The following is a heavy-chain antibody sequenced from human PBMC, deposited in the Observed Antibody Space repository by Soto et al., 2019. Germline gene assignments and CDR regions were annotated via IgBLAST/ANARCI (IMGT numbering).Heavy chain of an antibody. D-gene: IGHD3-16*01. CDR3: ARVQVGAASPHY. CDR2: IWYDGSNK. J-gene: IGHJ4*02. V-gene: IGHV3-33*01. CDR1: GFTFSSYG. Sequence: QVQLVESGGGVVQPGRSLRLSCAASGFTFSSYGMHWVRQAPGKGLEWVAVIWYDGSNKYYADSVKGRFTISRDNSKNTLYLQMNSLRAEDTAVYYCARVQVGAASPHYWGQGTLVTVSS.